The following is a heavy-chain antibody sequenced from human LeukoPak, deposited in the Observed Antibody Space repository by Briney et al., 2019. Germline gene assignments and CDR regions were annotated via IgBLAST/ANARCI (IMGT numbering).Heavy chain of an antibody. V-gene: IGHV3-23*01. CDR2: ISDNAGGT. CDR3: AKESGALGAPLYDY. J-gene: IGHJ4*02. CDR1: GFIFRNYA. D-gene: IGHD4/OR15-4a*01. Sequence: GGSLRLSCVASGFIFRNYAMSWVRQAPGEGLEWVSGISDNAGGTYYADSLKGRFTISRDNSKNMLYLQMNSLRAEDTAVYYCAKESGALGAPLYDYWGRGILVTASS.